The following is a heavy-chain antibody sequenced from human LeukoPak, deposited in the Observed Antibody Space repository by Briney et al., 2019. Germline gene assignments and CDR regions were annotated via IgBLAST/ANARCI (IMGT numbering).Heavy chain of an antibody. CDR1: GFTFSSYG. Sequence: PGGSLRLSCAASGFTFSSYGMHWVRQAPGKGLEWVAFIQFDGTKKYYADSVQGRFTISRDNSKNTLYLQMNSLRAEDTAVYYCAKDRHAPGRYCSSTTCFPFDSWGQGTLVTVSS. D-gene: IGHD2-2*01. CDR2: IQFDGTKK. J-gene: IGHJ5*01. V-gene: IGHV3-30*02. CDR3: AKDRHAPGRYCSSTTCFPFDS.